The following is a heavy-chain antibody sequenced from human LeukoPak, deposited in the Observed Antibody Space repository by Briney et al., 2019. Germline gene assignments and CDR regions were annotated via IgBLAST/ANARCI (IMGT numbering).Heavy chain of an antibody. V-gene: IGHV3-23*01. CDR2: ISVSGNT. CDR1: GFTLSSYA. J-gene: IGHJ4*02. Sequence: GGSLRLSCAASGFTLSSYAMSWVRQGPGKGLEWVSAISVSGNTYHADSVKGRFTISRDNPKNTLYLQMNSLRAEDTAVYYCAKERVDWRYFDYWGQGTLVTVSS. CDR3: AKERVDWRYFDY. D-gene: IGHD3-9*01.